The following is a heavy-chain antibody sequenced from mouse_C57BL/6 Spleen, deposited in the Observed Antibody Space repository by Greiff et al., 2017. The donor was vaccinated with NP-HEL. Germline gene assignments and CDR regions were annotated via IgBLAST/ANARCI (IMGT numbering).Heavy chain of an antibody. D-gene: IGHD1-1*02. J-gene: IGHJ1*03. V-gene: IGHV5-15*01. CDR1: GFTFSDYG. CDR3: ARGGGSYWYFDV. Sequence: DVKLVESGGGLVQPGGSLKLSCAASGFTFSDYGMAWVRQAPRKGPEWVAFISNLAYSLYYADTVTGRFTISRENAKHTLYLEMSSLRSEDTAMYYCARGGGSYWYFDVWGTGTTVTVSS. CDR2: ISNLAYSL.